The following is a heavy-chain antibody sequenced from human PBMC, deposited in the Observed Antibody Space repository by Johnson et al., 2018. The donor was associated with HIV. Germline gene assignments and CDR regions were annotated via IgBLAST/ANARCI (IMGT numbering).Heavy chain of an antibody. CDR3: TTDHPTMIVVFNAFDI. CDR2: ISWNSGSI. Sequence: QLVESGGGLVQPGRSLRLSCAASGFTFDDYAMHWVRQAPGKGLEWVSGISWNSGSIGYADSVKGRFTISRDNAKNSLYLQMNSLRAEDTAVYYCTTDHPTMIVVFNAFDIWGQGTMVTVSS. D-gene: IGHD3-22*01. J-gene: IGHJ3*02. CDR1: GFTFDDYA. V-gene: IGHV3-9*01.